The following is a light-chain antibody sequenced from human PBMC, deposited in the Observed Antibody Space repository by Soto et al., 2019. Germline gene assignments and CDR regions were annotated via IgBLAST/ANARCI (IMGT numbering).Light chain of an antibody. Sequence: EIVMTQSPATLSVSPGERATLSCRASQSVSSNLAWYQQKPGQAPSLLIYGASTTATGIPARFSGSGSWTEFTLTIISLQSEDVVVYYCQQYNNWPPWTFGQGTKVEIK. CDR2: GAS. CDR3: QQYNNWPPWT. J-gene: IGKJ1*01. CDR1: QSVSSN. V-gene: IGKV3-15*01.